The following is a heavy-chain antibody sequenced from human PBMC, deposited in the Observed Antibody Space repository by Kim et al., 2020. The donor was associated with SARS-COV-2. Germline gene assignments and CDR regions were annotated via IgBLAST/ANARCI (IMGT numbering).Heavy chain of an antibody. D-gene: IGHD2-2*02. J-gene: IGHJ4*02. V-gene: IGHV1-3*01. Sequence: KFKGRVTITRDTSASTAYMELSSLRSEDTAVYYCARGEPYCSSTSCHSDYWGQGTLVTVSS. CDR3: ARGEPYCSSTSCHSDY.